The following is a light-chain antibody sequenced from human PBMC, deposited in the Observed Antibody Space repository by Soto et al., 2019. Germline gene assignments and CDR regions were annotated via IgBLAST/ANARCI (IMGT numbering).Light chain of an antibody. J-gene: IGKJ1*01. CDR2: GAS. CDR3: QQYNNWPRT. V-gene: IGKV3-15*01. CDR1: QSVSSN. Sequence: IVMSQSPATLSLSPGERATLSCRASQSVSSNLAWYQQKPGQAPRLLIYGASTRATGIPARFSGSGSGTEFTLTISSLQSEDFAVYYCQQYNNWPRTFGQGTRWIS.